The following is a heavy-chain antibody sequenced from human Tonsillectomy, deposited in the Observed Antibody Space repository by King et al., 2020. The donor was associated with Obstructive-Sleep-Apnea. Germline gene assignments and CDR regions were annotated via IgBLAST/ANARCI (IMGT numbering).Heavy chain of an antibody. CDR1: LFTFKTSS. V-gene: IGHV3-21*01. D-gene: IGHD2-21*02. Sequence: QLVQSGGCLFKPGGSLRLSCAATLFTFKTSSMHLVRPAPGKGLEWVSSLISSRYYIFYGDSVKGRFAVSIDNAKNSLYLQMNSLRGEETAVYYCARVRLYCGGDCYSDAFDIWGQGTMVTVSS. J-gene: IGHJ3*02. CDR3: ARVRLYCGGDCYSDAFDI. CDR2: LISSRYYI.